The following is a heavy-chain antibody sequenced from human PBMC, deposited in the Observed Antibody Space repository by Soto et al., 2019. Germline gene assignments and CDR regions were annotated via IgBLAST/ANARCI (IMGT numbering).Heavy chain of an antibody. J-gene: IGHJ6*02. D-gene: IGHD6-6*01. CDR1: GYTFSTSG. CDR3: AREGPRPYYYYGMDV. CDR2: ISTYNGDA. Sequence: QAQLEQSGAEVKKPGASVKVSCKSSGYTFSTSGISWVRQAPGQGLEWMGWISTYNGDANYAQRFQCRVTMTTDTSTSTTFMELRSLRSDYTAVYYCAREGPRPYYYYGMDVWGQGTTVTVSS. V-gene: IGHV1-18*01.